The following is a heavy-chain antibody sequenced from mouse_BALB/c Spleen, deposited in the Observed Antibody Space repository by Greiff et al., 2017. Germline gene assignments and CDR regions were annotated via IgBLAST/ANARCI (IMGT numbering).Heavy chain of an antibody. CDR3: AREDYDDAMDY. J-gene: IGHJ4*01. CDR2: IYPGNVNT. D-gene: IGHD2-4*01. Sequence: QVQLQQSGPELVKPGASVRISCKASGYTFTSYYIHWVKQRPGQGLEWIGWIYPGNVNTKYNEKFKGKATLTADKSSSTAYMQLSSLTSEDSAVYFCAREDYDDAMDYWGQGTSVTVSS. CDR1: GYTFTSYY. V-gene: IGHV1S56*01.